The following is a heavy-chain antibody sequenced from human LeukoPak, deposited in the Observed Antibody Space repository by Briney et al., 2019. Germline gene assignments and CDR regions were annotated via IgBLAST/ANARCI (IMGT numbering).Heavy chain of an antibody. Sequence: GGSLRLSCAASGFTFSSYEMHWVRLAPGKGLEGGSYISSSGSTIYYADSVKCRFTISRDNAKNSLYLQTNSLRAEDTAVYYCARDVITIVRGEYGMGVWGQGTTVTVSS. CDR3: ARDVITIVRGEYGMGV. D-gene: IGHD3-10*01. V-gene: IGHV3-48*03. J-gene: IGHJ6*02. CDR1: GFTFSSYE. CDR2: ISSSGSTI.